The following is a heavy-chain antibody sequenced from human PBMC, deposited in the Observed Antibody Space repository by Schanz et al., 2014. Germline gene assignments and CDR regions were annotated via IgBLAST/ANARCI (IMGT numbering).Heavy chain of an antibody. J-gene: IGHJ6*02. CDR2: ISSRSGSGRSI. Sequence: QVQLVESGGGVVKPGGSLRLSCAASGFTFSDYYMSWIRQAPGKGLEWVSYISSRSGSGRSIYYADSVKGRFTISRDNSKNTLYLQMNSLRAEDTAVYYCATDRYVGIPAAHYYYGMDVWGQGTAVTVSS. CDR3: ATDRYVGIPAAHYYYGMDV. V-gene: IGHV3-11*04. D-gene: IGHD2-2*01. CDR1: GFTFSDYY.